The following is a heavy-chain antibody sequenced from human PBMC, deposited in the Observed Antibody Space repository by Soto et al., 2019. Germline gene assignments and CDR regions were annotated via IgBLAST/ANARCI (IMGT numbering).Heavy chain of an antibody. CDR3: ARGPYSSSRYYYYMDV. CDR2: IIPILGIA. D-gene: IGHD6-6*01. CDR1: GGTFSSYT. J-gene: IGHJ6*03. V-gene: IGHV1-69*02. Sequence: SVKVSCKASGGTFSSYTISWVRQAPGQGLEWMGRIIPILGIANYAQKFQGRVTITADKSTSTAYMELSSLRSEDTAVYYCARGPYSSSRYYYYMDVWGKGTTVTVS.